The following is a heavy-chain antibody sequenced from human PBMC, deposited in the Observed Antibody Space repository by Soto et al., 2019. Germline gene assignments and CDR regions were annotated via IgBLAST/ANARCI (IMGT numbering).Heavy chain of an antibody. CDR2: IIPIFGTA. Sequence: SVKVSCKASGGTFSSYAISWVRQAPGQGLEWMGGIIPIFGTANYAQKFQGRVTITADESTSTAYMELSSLRSEDTAVYYCARDPYGYDQGDYFDYWDQGTLVTVSS. V-gene: IGHV1-69*13. CDR1: GGTFSSYA. D-gene: IGHD5-12*01. J-gene: IGHJ4*02. CDR3: ARDPYGYDQGDYFDY.